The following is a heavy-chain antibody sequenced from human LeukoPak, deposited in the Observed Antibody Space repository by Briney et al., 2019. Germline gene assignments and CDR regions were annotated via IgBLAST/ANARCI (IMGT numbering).Heavy chain of an antibody. Sequence: SETLSPTCTVSGGSISSGSYYWSWIRQPAGKGLEWIGRTYTSGSTNYNPSLKSRVTISVDTSKNQFSLKLSSVTAADTAVYYCARVLSSYYYYYMDVWGKGTTVTVSS. CDR1: GGSISSGSYY. V-gene: IGHV4-61*02. D-gene: IGHD6-19*01. J-gene: IGHJ6*03. CDR2: TYTSGST. CDR3: ARVLSSYYYYYMDV.